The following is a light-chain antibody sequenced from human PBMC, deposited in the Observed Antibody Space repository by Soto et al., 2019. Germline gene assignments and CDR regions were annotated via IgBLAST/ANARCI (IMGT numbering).Light chain of an antibody. CDR3: QQYNSYPRT. J-gene: IGKJ1*01. CDR1: ESISGW. V-gene: IGKV1-5*03. CDR2: KAS. Sequence: DIQMTQSPSTLSASVGDRVTITCRASESISGWLAWYQQKPGKATTLVIFKASTLESGVPSRFSGSGSGTEFTLSISSLQPDDFATYYCQQYNSYPRTFGQGTKVEIK.